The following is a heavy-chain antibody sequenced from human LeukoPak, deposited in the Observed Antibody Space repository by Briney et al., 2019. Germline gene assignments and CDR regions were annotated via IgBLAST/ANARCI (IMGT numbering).Heavy chain of an antibody. Sequence: PGGSLRLSCAASGFTFDDYAMHWVRHAPGKGLEWVSGINWNSGFIGYTDSVKGRFTISRDNSKNTLYLQMNSLRAEDTAVYYCAKGRYSSGWSLDYWGQGTLVSVSS. V-gene: IGHV3-9*01. CDR1: GFTFDDYA. D-gene: IGHD6-19*01. J-gene: IGHJ4*02. CDR2: INWNSGFI. CDR3: AKGRYSSGWSLDY.